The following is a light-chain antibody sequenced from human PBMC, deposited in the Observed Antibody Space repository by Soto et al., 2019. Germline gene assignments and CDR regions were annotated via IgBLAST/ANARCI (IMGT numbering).Light chain of an antibody. Sequence: SVVTQPPSVSAATGQRGTLSCPGGSPKLGAGRDVTWYQQHPGPAPRLLIDDNNNRPRGVPDRFSATYSATSTSLALTGLQAEDEADFYCQSFDSSLCAYVFGTMTKVPVL. J-gene: IGLJ1*01. CDR3: QSFDSSLCAYV. CDR2: DNN. CDR1: SPKLGAGRD. V-gene: IGLV1-40*01.